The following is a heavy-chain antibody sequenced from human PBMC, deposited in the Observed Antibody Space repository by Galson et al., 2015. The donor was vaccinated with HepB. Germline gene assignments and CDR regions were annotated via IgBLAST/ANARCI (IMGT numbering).Heavy chain of an antibody. D-gene: IGHD4-11*01. Sequence: LRLSCAASGFTFRNYAMSWVRQAPGKGLEWVSIISVSGGRIDYAGSVRGRFTISRDNSKNTRYVQMTSLRAEDTAEYYCAKDQDYSKGEEGYYYYAMDVWGQGTTVTVSS. J-gene: IGHJ6*02. CDR1: GFTFRNYA. V-gene: IGHV3-23*01. CDR2: ISVSGGRI. CDR3: AKDQDYSKGEEGYYYYAMDV.